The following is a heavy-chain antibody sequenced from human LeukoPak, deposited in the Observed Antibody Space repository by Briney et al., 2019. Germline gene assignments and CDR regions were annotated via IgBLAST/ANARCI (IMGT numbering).Heavy chain of an antibody. CDR1: GSTFSNYG. CDR3: VKGGTAHVSSWYDY. V-gene: IGHV3-30*18. J-gene: IGHJ4*02. CDR2: VSSDGIVQ. D-gene: IGHD6-13*01. Sequence: QAGGSLRLSCATSGSTFSNYGIHWVRQAPGKGLEWVGVVSSDGIVQHYADSVKGRFTISRDNSKKTLYLQMNSLRGDDAAVYHCVKGGTAHVSSWYDYWGQGTLATVSS.